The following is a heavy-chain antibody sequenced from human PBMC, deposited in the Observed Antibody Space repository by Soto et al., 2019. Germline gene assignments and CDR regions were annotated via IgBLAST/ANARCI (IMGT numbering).Heavy chain of an antibody. CDR2: ISYDGSNK. CDR3: ARDSNSFDY. CDR1: GFTFSSYA. Sequence: GSLRLSCAASGFTFSSYAMHWVRQAPGKGLEWVAVISYDGSNKYYADSVKGRFTISRDNSKNTLYLQMNSLRAEDTAVYYCARDSNSFDYWGQGTLVTVSS. J-gene: IGHJ4*02. V-gene: IGHV3-30-3*01.